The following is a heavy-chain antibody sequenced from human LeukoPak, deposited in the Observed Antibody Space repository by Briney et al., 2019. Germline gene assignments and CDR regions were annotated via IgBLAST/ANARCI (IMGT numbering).Heavy chain of an antibody. J-gene: IGHJ4*02. Sequence: ASVKVSCKVSGYTLTELSMHWVRQAPGKGLEWMGGFDPEDGETIYAQKFQGRVTMTEDTSTDTAYMELSSLRSEDTAVCYCATGTYDILTGYQPYYFDYWGQGTLVTVSS. CDR3: ATGTYDILTGYQPYYFDY. CDR1: GYTLTELS. D-gene: IGHD3-9*01. CDR2: FDPEDGET. V-gene: IGHV1-24*01.